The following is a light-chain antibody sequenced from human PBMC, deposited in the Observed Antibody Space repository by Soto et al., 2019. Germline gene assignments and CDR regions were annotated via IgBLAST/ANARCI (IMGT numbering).Light chain of an antibody. CDR2: GNS. CDR1: SSNIGAGYD. CDR3: QSYDSGRSGFVV. V-gene: IGLV1-40*01. J-gene: IGLJ2*01. Sequence: QAVVTQPPSVSGAPGQRVTISCTGSSSNIGAGYDVHWYQQLPGTAPKLRIYGNSNRPSAVPDRLAGSKSGTSASLAITGLKAGDEAGYHGQSYDSGRSGFVVVGGGT.